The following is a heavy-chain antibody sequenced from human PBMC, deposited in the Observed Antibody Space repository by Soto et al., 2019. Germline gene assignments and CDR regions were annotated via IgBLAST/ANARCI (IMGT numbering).Heavy chain of an antibody. Sequence: EVQLVESGGGLEQPGGSLRLSCAASGFTFSSYSMNWVRQAPGKGLEWVSYISSTSSNICYGDSVKGRFTISRDNAKNSLDLQMNSLRVEDTAVYYCARGGGHSGVYGLDVWGQGTTVIVSS. CDR2: ISSTSSNI. CDR3: ARGGGHSGVYGLDV. V-gene: IGHV3-48*01. J-gene: IGHJ6*02. CDR1: GFTFSSYS. D-gene: IGHD2-21*02.